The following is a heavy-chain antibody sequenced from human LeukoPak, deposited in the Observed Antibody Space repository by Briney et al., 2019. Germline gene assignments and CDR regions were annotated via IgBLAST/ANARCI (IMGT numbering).Heavy chain of an antibody. J-gene: IGHJ4*02. D-gene: IGHD1-26*01. CDR2: IYTSGST. CDR1: GGSISSYY. CDR3: ARENSGSYREFDY. Sequence: SETLSLTCTVSGGSISSYYWSWIRQPAGKGLEWIGRIYTSGSTNYNASLKSRVSMSVDTSKNQFSLKLSSVTAADTAVFYCARENSGSYREFDYWGQGTLVNVSS. V-gene: IGHV4-4*07.